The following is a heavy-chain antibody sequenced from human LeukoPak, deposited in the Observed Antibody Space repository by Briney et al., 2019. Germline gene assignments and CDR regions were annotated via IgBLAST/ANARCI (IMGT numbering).Heavy chain of an antibody. CDR2: IYYSGST. D-gene: IGHD2-15*01. CDR1: GGSISSYY. Sequence: SETLSLTCTVSGGSISSYYWSWIRQPPGKGLEGIGYIYYSGSTNYNPSLKSRVTISVDTSKNQFSLKLSSVTAADTAVYYCASSYCSGGSCYSGDYYYYGMDVWGQGTTVTASS. V-gene: IGHV4-59*08. CDR3: ASSYCSGGSCYSGDYYYYGMDV. J-gene: IGHJ6*02.